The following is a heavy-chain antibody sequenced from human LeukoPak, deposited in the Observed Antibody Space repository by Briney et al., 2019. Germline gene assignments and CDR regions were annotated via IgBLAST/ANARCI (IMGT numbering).Heavy chain of an antibody. J-gene: IGHJ4*02. CDR3: ARYKDGGYVSFDY. CDR2: IYHSGSS. CDR1: GDSINNYY. V-gene: IGHV4-59*13. D-gene: IGHD5-12*01. Sequence: SETLSLTCTVSGDSINNYYWSWIRQPPGRGLEWIGHIYHSGSSNYNPSLKSRVTISIDTSKNQLSLKLGSVTAAYTAMYYCARYKDGGYVSFDYWGQGTQVTVSS.